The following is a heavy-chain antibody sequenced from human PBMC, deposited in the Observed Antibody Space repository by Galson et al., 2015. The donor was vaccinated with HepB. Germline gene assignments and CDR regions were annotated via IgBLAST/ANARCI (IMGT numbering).Heavy chain of an antibody. CDR3: ARSDFWSERRRNYFDY. Sequence: SLRLSCAASGFSFSTFSMNWVRQAPGKGLEWVSSISGSDGYISYADSVKGRFTVSRDSAKNSLYLQMNSLRADDTAVYYCARSDFWSERRRNYFDYWGQGTLVTVSS. CDR1: GFSFSTFS. CDR2: ISGSDGYI. D-gene: IGHD3-3*01. J-gene: IGHJ4*02. V-gene: IGHV3-21*01.